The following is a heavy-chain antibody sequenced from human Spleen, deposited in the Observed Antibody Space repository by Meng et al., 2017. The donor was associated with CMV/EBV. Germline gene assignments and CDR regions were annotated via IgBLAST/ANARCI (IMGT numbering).Heavy chain of an antibody. D-gene: IGHD2-8*01. V-gene: IGHV1-2*02. CDR2: INPHTGTT. CDR1: AYTFRDFC. Sequence: CKASAYTFRDFCIHWVRQAPGQGLEWMGGINPHTGTTHYAQKVQGRVTLTTDTSITTAYMELRSLRSEDTAVYYCARGPPVFYFDYWGQGTLVTVSS. CDR3: ARGPPVFYFDY. J-gene: IGHJ4*02.